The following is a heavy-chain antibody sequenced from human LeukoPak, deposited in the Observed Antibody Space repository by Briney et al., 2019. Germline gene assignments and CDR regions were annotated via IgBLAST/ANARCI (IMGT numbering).Heavy chain of an antibody. CDR3: AKVRTYYYDSSGPGPFYY. D-gene: IGHD3-22*01. Sequence: PGRSLRLSCAASGFTFSSYGMHWVRQAPGKGLEWVAFIRYDGSNKYYADSVKGRFTISRDNSKNTLYLQMNSLRAEDTAVYYCAKVRTYYYDSSGPGPFYYWGQGTLVTVSS. CDR1: GFTFSSYG. J-gene: IGHJ4*02. V-gene: IGHV3-30*02. CDR2: IRYDGSNK.